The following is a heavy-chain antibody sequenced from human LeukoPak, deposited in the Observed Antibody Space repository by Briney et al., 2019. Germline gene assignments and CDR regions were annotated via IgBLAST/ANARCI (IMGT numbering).Heavy chain of an antibody. V-gene: IGHV4-30-2*01. Sequence: PSQTLSLTCTVYGGSISSGGYYWSWIRQPPGKGLEWIGYIYHSGSTYYNPSLKSRVTISVDRSKNQFSLKLSSVTAADTAVYYCARDASGYDFLDSWGQGTLVTVSS. CDR2: IYHSGST. CDR1: GGSISSGGYY. CDR3: ARDASGYDFLDS. J-gene: IGHJ4*02. D-gene: IGHD5-12*01.